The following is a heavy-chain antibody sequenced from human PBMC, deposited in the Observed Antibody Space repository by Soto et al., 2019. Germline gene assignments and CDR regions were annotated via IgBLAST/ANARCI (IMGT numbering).Heavy chain of an antibody. J-gene: IGHJ6*02. CDR3: ARGHSTDCSNGVCSLVYNHEMDV. Sequence: ASVKVSCKASGYSFTDYHIHWVRQAPGQGLEWLGRINPKSGGTSTAQKFQGWVTMTRDRSISTVYMELTRLRSDDTAVYFCARGHSTDCSNGVCSLVYNHEMDVWGQGTTVTVSS. D-gene: IGHD2-8*01. CDR2: INPKSGGT. V-gene: IGHV1-2*04. CDR1: GYSFTDYH.